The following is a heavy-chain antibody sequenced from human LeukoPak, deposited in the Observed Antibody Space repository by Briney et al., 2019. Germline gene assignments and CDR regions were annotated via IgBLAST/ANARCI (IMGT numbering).Heavy chain of an antibody. J-gene: IGHJ4*02. CDR1: GGALSGNY. V-gene: IGHV4-34*01. D-gene: IGHD5-24*01. Sequence: SETLSLTCAVYGGALSGNYWSWIRQPPGKGLEWIGEITHGGSINYNPSLKSRVTISVDTSKNQFSLNLRSATAADTAVYYCTRGRDAYKCGRDWGQGSLVTVSA. CDR3: TRGRDAYKCGRD. CDR2: ITHGGSI.